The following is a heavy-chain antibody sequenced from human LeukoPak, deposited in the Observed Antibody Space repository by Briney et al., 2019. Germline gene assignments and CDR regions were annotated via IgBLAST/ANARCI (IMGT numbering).Heavy chain of an antibody. CDR3: ARDHQLYGSPWDWFDP. V-gene: IGHV4-4*07. D-gene: IGHD3-10*01. Sequence: PSETLSLTCTVPGGSMSSYYWSWIRQPAGKGLEWIGRIYSTGSTNYNPSLKSRVTMSVDASKNQFSLRLSSVTAADTAVYYCARDHQLYGSPWDWFDPWGQGMLVTVSS. CDR1: GGSMSSYY. J-gene: IGHJ5*02. CDR2: IYSTGST.